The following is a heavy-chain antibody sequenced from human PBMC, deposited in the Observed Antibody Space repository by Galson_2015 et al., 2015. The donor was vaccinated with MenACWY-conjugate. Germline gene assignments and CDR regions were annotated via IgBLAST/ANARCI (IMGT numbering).Heavy chain of an antibody. CDR1: GFTFSSYS. CDR2: ISSSSSTI. J-gene: IGHJ4*02. CDR3: ARETVVVVAATPLDY. D-gene: IGHD2-15*01. V-gene: IGHV3-48*02. Sequence: SLRLSCAASGFTFSSYSMNWVRQAPGKGLEWVSYISSSSSTIYYADSVKGRFTISRDNAKNSLYPQMNSLRDEDTAVYYCARETVVVVAATPLDYWGQGTLVTVSS.